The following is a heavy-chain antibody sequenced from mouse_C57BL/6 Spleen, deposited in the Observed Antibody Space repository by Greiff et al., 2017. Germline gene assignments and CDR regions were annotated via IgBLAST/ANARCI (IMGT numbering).Heavy chain of an antibody. Sequence: VQLQQSVAELVRPGASVKLSCTASGFNIKNTYMHWVKQRPEQGLEWIGRIDPANGNTKYAPKFQGKAPITADTSSTTAYLQLSSLTSEDTAIYYCAREAITTVVALDYWGQGTTLTVSS. CDR3: AREAITTVVALDY. CDR1: GFNIKNTY. CDR2: IDPANGNT. J-gene: IGHJ2*01. V-gene: IGHV14-3*01. D-gene: IGHD1-1*01.